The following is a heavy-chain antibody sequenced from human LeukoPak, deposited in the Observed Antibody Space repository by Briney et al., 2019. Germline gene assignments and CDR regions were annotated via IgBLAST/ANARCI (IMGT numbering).Heavy chain of an antibody. J-gene: IGHJ4*02. V-gene: IGHV4-34*01. CDR3: AREEGPNYYDSSGYYFCY. CDR2: INHSGST. Sequence: SETLSLTCAVSGGSISSDDYFWSWIRQPPGKGLEWIGEINHSGSTNYNPSLKSRVTISVDTSKNQFSLKLSSVTAADTAVYYCAREEGPNYYDSSGYYFCYWGQGTLVTVSS. D-gene: IGHD3-22*01. CDR1: GGSISSDDYF.